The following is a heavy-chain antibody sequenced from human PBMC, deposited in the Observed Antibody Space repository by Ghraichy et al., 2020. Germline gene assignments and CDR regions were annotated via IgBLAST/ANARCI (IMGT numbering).Heavy chain of an antibody. CDR3: AKYSYGTHYGLDV. D-gene: IGHD5-18*01. V-gene: IGHV4-59*12. Sequence: SETLSLTCTVSGGSISSYYWSWIRQPPGKGLEWIGYIYYSGSTNYNPSLKSRVTISIDTSKNQFSLKLNSVTAADTAVYCWAKYSYGTHYGLDVWGQGTTVTVSS. J-gene: IGHJ6*02. CDR1: GGSISSYY. CDR2: IYYSGST.